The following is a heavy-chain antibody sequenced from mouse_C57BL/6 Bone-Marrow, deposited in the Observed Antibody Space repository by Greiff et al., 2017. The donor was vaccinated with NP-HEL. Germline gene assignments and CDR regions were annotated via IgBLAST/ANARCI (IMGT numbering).Heavy chain of an antibody. D-gene: IGHD1-1*01. J-gene: IGHJ1*03. V-gene: IGHV1-64*01. Sequence: QVQLQQPGAELVKPGASVKLSCKASGYTFTSYWMHWVKQRPGQGLEWIGMIHPNSGSTNYNEKFKSKATLTVDKSSSTAYMQLSSLTSEDSAVYDGERSGYYDGSSLPWYFDVWGTGTTVTVSS. CDR2: IHPNSGST. CDR3: ERSGYYDGSSLPWYFDV. CDR1: GYTFTSYW.